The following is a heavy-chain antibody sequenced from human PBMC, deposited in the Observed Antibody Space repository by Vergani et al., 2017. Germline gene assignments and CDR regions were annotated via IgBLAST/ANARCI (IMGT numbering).Heavy chain of an antibody. D-gene: IGHD3-10*01. V-gene: IGHV4-30-4*08. CDR1: GGSISSGDYY. Sequence: QVQLQESGPGLVKPSQNLSLTCTVSGGSISSGDYYWTWLRQPPGKGLGWIGYIDKTGSTFYSPSLRSRVVISIDTSKNRFSLKMNSVNPADTAVYYCGRVPLYYGLKVDLWGQGTMVTVSA. CDR2: IDKTGST. CDR3: GRVPLYYGLKVDL. J-gene: IGHJ3*01.